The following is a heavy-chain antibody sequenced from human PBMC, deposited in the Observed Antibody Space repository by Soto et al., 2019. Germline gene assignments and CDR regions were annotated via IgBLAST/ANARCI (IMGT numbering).Heavy chain of an antibody. D-gene: IGHD6-13*01. CDR1: GYTLTRYY. Sequence: ASVKVSCKTSGYTLTRYYMHWVRHAPGQGLEWLGIINSSGGSPSSAQKFQGRVTMTRDTSTSTVDMERSRLRTEDTAVYYCARDLFPTAAAAPNGFDPWGQGTLVTVCS. CDR3: ARDLFPTAAAAPNGFDP. V-gene: IGHV1-46*01. J-gene: IGHJ5*02. CDR2: INSSGGSP.